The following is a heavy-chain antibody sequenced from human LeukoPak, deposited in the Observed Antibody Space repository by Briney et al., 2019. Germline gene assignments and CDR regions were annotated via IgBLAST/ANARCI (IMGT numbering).Heavy chain of an antibody. V-gene: IGHV1-46*01. CDR2: INPSGGST. J-gene: IGHJ6*02. Sequence: ASVKVSCKASGYTFTSYYMHWVRQAPGQGLEWMGIINPSGGSTSYAQKFQGRVTMTRDTSTSTVYMELSRLRSDDTAVYYCARDVMDTRSPEKKSSTSSAMDVWGQGTTVTVSS. D-gene: IGHD2-2*01. CDR3: ARDVMDTRSPEKKSSTSSAMDV. CDR1: GYTFTSYY.